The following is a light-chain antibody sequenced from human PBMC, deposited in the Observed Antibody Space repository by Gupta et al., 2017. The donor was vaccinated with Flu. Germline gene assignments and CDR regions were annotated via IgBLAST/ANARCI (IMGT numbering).Light chain of an antibody. CDR3: QQRGNWPPT. J-gene: IGKJ4*01. Sequence: PATLSLSPGERATLACRASQSVSDSLAWYQQKPGQAPRLLLYDASNRATGIPARFSGGGSGTDFTLTISSLEPEDFAVYYCQQRGNWPPTFGGGTKVEIK. V-gene: IGKV3-11*01. CDR1: QSVSDS. CDR2: DAS.